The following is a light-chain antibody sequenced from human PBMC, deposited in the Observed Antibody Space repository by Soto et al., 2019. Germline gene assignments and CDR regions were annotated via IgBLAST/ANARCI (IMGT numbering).Light chain of an antibody. CDR3: QQYKNWPRT. V-gene: IGKV3-15*01. CDR2: DSS. J-gene: IGKJ1*01. CDR1: QSVSGN. Sequence: EIVMTQSPATLSVSPGERATLSCRASQSVSGNLVWYQLKPGQAPRLLLYDSSTRATGIPARFSVSGSVTEFTLTISSPQSEDFAVYYCQQYKNWPRTFGQGTKVEIK.